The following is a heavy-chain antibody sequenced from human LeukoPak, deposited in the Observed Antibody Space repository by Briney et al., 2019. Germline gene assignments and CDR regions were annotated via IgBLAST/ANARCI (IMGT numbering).Heavy chain of an antibody. CDR3: ARDSKTRKIDY. Sequence: GGSLRLSCTASGFTFSSYSMNWVRQAPGKGLEWVSVIYSGGSTYYADSVKGRFTISRDNSKNTLYLQMNSLRAEDTAVYYCARDSKTRKIDYWGQGTLVTVSS. V-gene: IGHV3-53*01. J-gene: IGHJ4*02. D-gene: IGHD1-14*01. CDR2: IYSGGST. CDR1: GFTFSSYS.